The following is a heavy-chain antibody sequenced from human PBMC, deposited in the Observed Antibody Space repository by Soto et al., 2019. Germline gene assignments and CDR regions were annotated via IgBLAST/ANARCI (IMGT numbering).Heavy chain of an antibody. Sequence: SETLSLTCAVYGGAFRCYYWSWIRQPPGKGLEWLGEINDSGSTNYNPSLKSRITISLDTSKKEISLRLSSVTAADTAVYYCAXERGRYCSGESCYPFGPWGQGALVTVSS. D-gene: IGHD2-15*01. J-gene: IGHJ5*02. CDR3: AXERGRYCSGESCYPFGP. V-gene: IGHV4-34*01. CDR2: INDSGST. CDR1: GGAFRCYY.